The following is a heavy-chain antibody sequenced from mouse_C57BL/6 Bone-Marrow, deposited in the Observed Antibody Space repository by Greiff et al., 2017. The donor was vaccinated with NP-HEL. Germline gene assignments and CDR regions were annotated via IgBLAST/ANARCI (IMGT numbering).Heavy chain of an antibody. V-gene: IGHV1-39*01. J-gene: IGHJ2*01. D-gene: IGHD3-3*01. CDR1: GYSFTDYN. CDR3: ERWGLGGTDDCDD. CDR2: INPNYGTT. Sequence: VQLQQSGPELVKPGASVKISCKASGYSFTDYNMNWVKQSHGKSLEWIGVINPNYGTTSYNQKFKGKATLTVDQSSSTAYMQLTSLTSEDSSVYYGERWGLGGTDDCDDGGKGTTLTGS.